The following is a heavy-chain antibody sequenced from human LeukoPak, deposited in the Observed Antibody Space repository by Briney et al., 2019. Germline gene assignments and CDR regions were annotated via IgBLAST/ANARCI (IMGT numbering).Heavy chain of an antibody. Sequence: SETLSLTCAVYGGSFSSYYWGWIRQPPGKGLEWIGSIYYSGSTYYNPSLKSRVTISVDTSKNQFSLKLSSVTAADTAVYYCARDVDTAMVPSFDYWGQGTLVTVSS. CDR1: GGSFSSYY. CDR2: IYYSGST. V-gene: IGHV4-39*02. D-gene: IGHD5-18*01. J-gene: IGHJ4*02. CDR3: ARDVDTAMVPSFDY.